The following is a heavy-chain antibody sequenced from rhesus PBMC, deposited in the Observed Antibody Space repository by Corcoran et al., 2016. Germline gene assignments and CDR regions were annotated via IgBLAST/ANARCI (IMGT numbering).Heavy chain of an antibody. CDR3: AKEGEVGGGWYRYGKYFEF. J-gene: IGHJ1*01. CDR1: GFTFSSYG. V-gene: IGHV3-54*02. Sequence: EVQLVESGGGLVQPGGSLRLSCAASGFTFSSYGMHWVRQAPGKGLEWVAVISYDGSKKYYADSMNDRFNSSRDKSKNTLSLQMNSLRAEDTAVYYCAKEGEVGGGWYRYGKYFEFWGQGALVTVSS. D-gene: IGHD6-37*01. CDR2: ISYDGSKK.